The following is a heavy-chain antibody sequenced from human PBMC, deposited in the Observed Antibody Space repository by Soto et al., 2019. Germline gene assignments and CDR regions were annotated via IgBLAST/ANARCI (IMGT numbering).Heavy chain of an antibody. D-gene: IGHD2-15*01. V-gene: IGHV3-74*01. CDR1: GFSFSSYW. Sequence: EVQLVESGGGLVQPGGSLRLSCAASGFSFSSYWMHWLRQVPGKGLVWVSRINGDGDYTNYADSVKGRFTISRDNAKNTLYLQMNSLRAEDTAVYYCARERGGYSSDFWVQGTLVTVSS. CDR2: INGDGDYT. J-gene: IGHJ4*02. CDR3: ARERGGYSSDF.